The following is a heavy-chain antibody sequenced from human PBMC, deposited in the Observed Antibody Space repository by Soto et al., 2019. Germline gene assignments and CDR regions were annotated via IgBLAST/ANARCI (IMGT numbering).Heavy chain of an antibody. J-gene: IGHJ5*02. Sequence: QVQLVQSGAEVKKPGASVKVSCKASGYTFTSYDINGVRQATGQGLEWMGWLNPNSGNTGYAQKFQGRVTMTRNTSISTAYMELSSLRSEDTAVYYCARTYYDYVWGSYRSDWFDPWGQGTLVTVSS. V-gene: IGHV1-8*01. D-gene: IGHD3-16*02. CDR1: GYTFTSYD. CDR3: ARTYYDYVWGSYRSDWFDP. CDR2: LNPNSGNT.